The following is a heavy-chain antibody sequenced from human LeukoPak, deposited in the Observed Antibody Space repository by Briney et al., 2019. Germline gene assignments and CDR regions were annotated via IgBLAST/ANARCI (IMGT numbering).Heavy chain of an antibody. V-gene: IGHV4-59*01. CDR2: IYYSRST. CDR1: GGSISSYY. Sequence: PSETLSLTCTVSGGSISSYYWSWIRQPPAKGLAGIGYIYYSRSTNYNPSLKSRVTLSVDTSKNQFSLKLSSVPAADTAVYYCARRSNYYDSSGYYYYYYMDVWGKGTTVTVSS. D-gene: IGHD3-22*01. J-gene: IGHJ6*03. CDR3: ARRSNYYDSSGYYYYYYMDV.